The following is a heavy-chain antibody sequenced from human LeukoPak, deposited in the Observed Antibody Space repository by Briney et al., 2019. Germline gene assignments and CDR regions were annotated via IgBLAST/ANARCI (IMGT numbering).Heavy chain of an antibody. Sequence: PGGSLRLSCAASGFSFSSYSMNWVRQAPGKGLEWVSSISSSSYIYYADSEKGRFTISRDNAKNSLYLQINSLRAEDTAVYSCASGGIICSGGSCYSYYFDYWGQGTLVTVSS. V-gene: IGHV3-21*01. CDR1: GFSFSSYS. CDR3: ASGGIICSGGSCYSYYFDY. D-gene: IGHD2-15*01. CDR2: ISSSSYI. J-gene: IGHJ4*02.